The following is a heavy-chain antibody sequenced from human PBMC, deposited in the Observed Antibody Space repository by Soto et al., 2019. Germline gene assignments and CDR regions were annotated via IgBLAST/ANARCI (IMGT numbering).Heavy chain of an antibody. V-gene: IGHV3-30*03. CDR1: GFSFSSYG. D-gene: IGHD1-26*01. Sequence: GESLKISCAASGFSFSSYGMHWVRQAQGKGLEWVAVISFDGSSQYYGDSVKGRFTISRDNSNNTLYLQMTSLRAEDTAVYYCARDRGLGKVGPTGFNWFDPWGQGVLVTVSS. CDR2: ISFDGSSQ. J-gene: IGHJ5*02. CDR3: ARDRGLGKVGPTGFNWFDP.